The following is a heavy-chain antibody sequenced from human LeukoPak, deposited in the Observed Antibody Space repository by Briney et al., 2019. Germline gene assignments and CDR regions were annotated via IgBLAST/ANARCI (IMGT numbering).Heavy chain of an antibody. V-gene: IGHV4-59*08. Sequence: SSETLSLTCTVSGGSISSDYWSWIRQPPGKGLEWIGYIHYSGRTNYNPSLKSRITISVDTSKTQFSLKLSSETAADTAVYYCATLRGSSSAVFDYWGQGTLVTVSS. D-gene: IGHD2-2*01. CDR3: ATLRGSSSAVFDY. CDR1: GGSISSDY. CDR2: IHYSGRT. J-gene: IGHJ4*02.